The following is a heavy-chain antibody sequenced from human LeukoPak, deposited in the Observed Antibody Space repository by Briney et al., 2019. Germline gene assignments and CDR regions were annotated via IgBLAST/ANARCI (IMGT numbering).Heavy chain of an antibody. D-gene: IGHD5-12*01. CDR3: AKAGYGRDWRTGVDY. J-gene: IGHJ4*02. CDR2: ISGSGGST. V-gene: IGHV3-23*01. CDR1: GFTFSSYA. Sequence: GGSLRLSCAASGFTFSSYAMSWVRQAPGKGLEWVSAISGSGGSTYYADSVKGRFTISRDNSKNTLYPQMNSLRAEDTAVYYCAKAGYGRDWRTGVDYWGQGTLVTVSS.